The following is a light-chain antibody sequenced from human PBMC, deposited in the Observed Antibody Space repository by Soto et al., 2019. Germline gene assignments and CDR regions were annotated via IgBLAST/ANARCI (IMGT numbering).Light chain of an antibody. Sequence: DIQMTQSPSSLSASVGDRVTITCQASQDISKYLNWYQQKPGKAPKLLIYDASNLEAGVPSRFSGTGSGTVYTLTISSLHPDDFAAYHCQQYDSIPFTFGPGTKVEIK. J-gene: IGKJ3*01. CDR2: DAS. CDR3: QQYDSIPFT. CDR1: QDISKY. V-gene: IGKV1-33*01.